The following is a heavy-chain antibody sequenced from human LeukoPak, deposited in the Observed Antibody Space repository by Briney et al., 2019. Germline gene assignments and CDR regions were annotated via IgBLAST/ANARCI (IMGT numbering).Heavy chain of an antibody. CDR3: AKGQELDDGVFDS. J-gene: IGHJ4*02. V-gene: IGHV3-23*01. Sequence: GGSLRLSCAASGFTFSRTAMTWVRQAPGKGLEWVSTIRSNGDTAYNADSVRGRFAISRVNSKNALFLQMNSLRVEDTAIYYCAKGQELDDGVFDSWGQGTLVTVSS. CDR1: GFTFSRTA. CDR2: IRSNGDTA. D-gene: IGHD1-1*01.